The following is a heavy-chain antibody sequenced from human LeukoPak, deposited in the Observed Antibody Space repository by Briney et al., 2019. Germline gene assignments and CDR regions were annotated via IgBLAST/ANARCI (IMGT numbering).Heavy chain of an antibody. Sequence: SETLSLTCTVSGGSIRSYYWSWIRQPPGKGLEWIGYIYYSGSTKYNPSLKSRVTISVDTSKNQFSLNVSSVTAADTAVYYSARLASGSYGPLTPFDYWGQGTLVTVSS. CDR3: ARLASGSYGPLTPFDY. V-gene: IGHV4-59*08. CDR1: GGSIRSYY. J-gene: IGHJ4*02. D-gene: IGHD1-26*01. CDR2: IYYSGST.